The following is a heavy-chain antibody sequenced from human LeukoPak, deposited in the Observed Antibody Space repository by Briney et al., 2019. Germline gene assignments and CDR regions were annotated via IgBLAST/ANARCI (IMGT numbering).Heavy chain of an antibody. CDR3: ARDKIVGPTTLDY. D-gene: IGHD1-26*01. Sequence: PGGSLRLSCAASGFTFDDYAVHWVRQAPGKGLEWVSGISWNSGSIGYADSVKGRFTISRDNAKNSLYLQMNSLRADDTAIYYCARDKIVGPTTLDYWGQGTLVTVSS. CDR2: ISWNSGSI. J-gene: IGHJ4*02. CDR1: GFTFDDYA. V-gene: IGHV3-9*01.